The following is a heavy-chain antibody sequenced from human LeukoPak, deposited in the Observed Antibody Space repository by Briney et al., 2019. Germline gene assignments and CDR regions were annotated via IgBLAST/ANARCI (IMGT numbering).Heavy chain of an antibody. V-gene: IGHV4-34*01. J-gene: IGHJ5*02. CDR2: INHSGST. D-gene: IGHD3-10*01. CDR1: GGSFSGYY. Sequence: SSETLSLTCAVYGGSFSGYYWSWIRQPPGKGLEWIGEINHSGSTNYNPSLKSRVTISVDTSKNQFSLKLSSVTAADTAVYYCASLYGSGINWFDPWGQGTLVTVSS. CDR3: ASLYGSGINWFDP.